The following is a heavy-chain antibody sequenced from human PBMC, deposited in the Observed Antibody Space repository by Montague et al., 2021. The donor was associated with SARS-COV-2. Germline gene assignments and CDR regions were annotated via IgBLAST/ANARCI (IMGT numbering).Heavy chain of an antibody. CDR2: VYHTGST. CDR3: AGHHYGSGTRFDS. D-gene: IGHD3-10*01. J-gene: IGHJ4*02. Sequence: SETLSLTCSVSGGSLIKYYWSWIRQSPGKGLEWIGHVYHTGSTDYNPSLKSRVSMPVDTSKNQFSLHLNSVTAADTAVYFCAGHHYGSGTRFDSWGQGLLVTVSA. V-gene: IGHV4-59*08. CDR1: GGSLIKYY.